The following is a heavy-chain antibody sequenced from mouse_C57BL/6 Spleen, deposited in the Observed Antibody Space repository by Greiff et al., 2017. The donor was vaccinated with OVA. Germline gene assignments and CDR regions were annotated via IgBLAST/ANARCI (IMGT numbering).Heavy chain of an antibody. V-gene: IGHV1-69*01. CDR3: ASDPLDY. CDR1: GYTFTSYW. J-gene: IGHJ2*01. CDR2: IDPSDSYT. Sequence: QVQLQQPGAELVMPGASVKLSCKASGYTFTSYWMNWVKQRPGQGLEWIGEIDPSDSYTNYNQKFKGKSTLNVDKSSSTAYMQLSSLTSEDSAVYYCASDPLDYWGQGTTLTVSS.